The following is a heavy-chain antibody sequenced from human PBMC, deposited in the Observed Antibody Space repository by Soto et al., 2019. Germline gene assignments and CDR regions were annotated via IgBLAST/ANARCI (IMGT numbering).Heavy chain of an antibody. CDR3: ARMSDSARGMYV. Sequence: QVQLQESGPGLVKPSGTLSLPCAVSGGSISSSNWWSWVRQPPGKGLEWIGEIYHSGSTNYNPSLQTRVTIPVDKSKHQLSPKLSSVTASDTTVYYCARMSDSARGMYVWGQGTTLTASS. V-gene: IGHV4-4*02. CDR1: GGSISSSNW. CDR2: IYHSGST. D-gene: IGHD2-21*01. J-gene: IGHJ6*02.